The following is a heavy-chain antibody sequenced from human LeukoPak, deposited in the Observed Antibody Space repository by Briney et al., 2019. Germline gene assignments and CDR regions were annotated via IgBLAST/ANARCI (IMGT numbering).Heavy chain of an antibody. J-gene: IGHJ4*02. CDR3: VFQLWLSGTFDY. D-gene: IGHD5-18*01. Sequence: SQTLSLTCAISGDSVSSNSAAWNWIRQSPSRGLEWLGRTYYRSKWYNDYAVSVKSRTTINPDTSKNQFSLQLNSVTPEDTAVYYCVFQLWLSGTFDYWGQGTLVTVSS. CDR1: GDSVSSNSAA. V-gene: IGHV6-1*01. CDR2: TYYRSKWYN.